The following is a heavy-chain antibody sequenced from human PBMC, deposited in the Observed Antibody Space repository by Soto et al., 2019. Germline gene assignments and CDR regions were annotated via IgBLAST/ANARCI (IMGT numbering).Heavy chain of an antibody. CDR3: ARQGFGALHGVVDV. CDR1: GGSISNYY. Sequence: QVPLQESGPGLVKPSETLSLSCTVSGGSISNYYWSWFRQHPGKGLEWIGYVHDSLGSNYNPSLKSRVTISLDTTKSEFSLKLTSVSATDSAVYYCARQGFGALHGVVDVWGQGTTVTVSS. J-gene: IGHJ6*02. CDR2: VHDSLGS. V-gene: IGHV4-59*08. D-gene: IGHD3-10*01.